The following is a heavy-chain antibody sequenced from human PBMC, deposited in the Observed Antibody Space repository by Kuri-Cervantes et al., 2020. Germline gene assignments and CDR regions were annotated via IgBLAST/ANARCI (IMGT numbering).Heavy chain of an antibody. J-gene: IGHJ6*03. Sequence: DTLSLICTVSGGHISSSSYYWGCTRHPPGKGLVWMGSIYYSGSTYHNPSLKSRVTISVDTSKNKFALKLSSVTAADTAVYYCARGRIDPKARGRYYYNMDVWGKGTTVTVSS. CDR2: IYYSGST. CDR1: GGHISSSSYY. D-gene: IGHD2/OR15-2a*01. V-gene: IGHV4-39*06. CDR3: ARGRIDPKARGRYYYNMDV.